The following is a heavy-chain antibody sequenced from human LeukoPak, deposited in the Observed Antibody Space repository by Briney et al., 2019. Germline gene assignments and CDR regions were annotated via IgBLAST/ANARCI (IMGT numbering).Heavy chain of an antibody. CDR3: ARDFFDWLLSYYFYTVDV. CDR1: GFTFSSYP. Sequence: PGGSLRLSCAASGFTFSSYPMHWVRQAPGKGLEWVAVLSNDGGSKYYADSVKGRFAISRDNSKNTLYLQMNSLRAEDTAVYYCARDFFDWLLSYYFYTVDVWGQWTTVTVSS. D-gene: IGHD3-9*01. CDR2: LSNDGGSK. J-gene: IGHJ6*02. V-gene: IGHV3-30*09.